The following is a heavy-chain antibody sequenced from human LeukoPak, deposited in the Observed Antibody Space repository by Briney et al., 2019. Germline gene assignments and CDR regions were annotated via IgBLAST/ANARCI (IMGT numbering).Heavy chain of an antibody. CDR2: ISSSSSAT. D-gene: IGHD3-22*01. V-gene: IGHV3-23*01. Sequence: GGSLRLSCAASGFTFSSYTMNWVRQAPGKGLEWVSSISSSSSATYYADSVKGRFTISRDNSKNTLYLQMNSLRAEDTAVYYCANYYDSSGFFDYWGQGTLVTVSS. CDR3: ANYYDSSGFFDY. J-gene: IGHJ4*02. CDR1: GFTFSSYT.